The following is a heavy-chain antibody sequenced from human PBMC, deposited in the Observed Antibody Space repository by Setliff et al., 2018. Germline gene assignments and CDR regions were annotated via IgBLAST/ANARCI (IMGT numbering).Heavy chain of an antibody. J-gene: IGHJ4*02. CDR3: ARALGANITHFDY. D-gene: IGHD1-26*01. CDR2: INPNSGGT. CDR1: GYTFTGYY. V-gene: IGHV1-2*04. Sequence: GASVKVSCKASGYTFTGYYMHWVRQAPGQGLEWMGWINPNSGGTNYAQKFQGWVTMTRDTSISTAYMELSRLRSDDTAVYYCARALGANITHFDYWGQGTLVTVSS.